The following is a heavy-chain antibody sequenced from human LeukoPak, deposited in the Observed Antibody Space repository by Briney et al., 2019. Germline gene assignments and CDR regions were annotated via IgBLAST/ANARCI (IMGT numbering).Heavy chain of an antibody. Sequence: ASVKVTCKVSGYTLTELSMHWVRQAPGKGLEWMGGFDPEDGETIYAQKFQGRVTMTEDTCTDTAYMELSSLRSEDTAVYYCATTQMTTVTTGHWFDPWGQGTLVTVSS. CDR2: FDPEDGET. CDR1: GYTLTELS. V-gene: IGHV1-24*01. D-gene: IGHD4-17*01. CDR3: ATTQMTTVTTGHWFDP. J-gene: IGHJ5*02.